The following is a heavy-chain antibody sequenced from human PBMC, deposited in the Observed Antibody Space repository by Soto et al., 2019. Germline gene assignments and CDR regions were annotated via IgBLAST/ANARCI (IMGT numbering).Heavy chain of an antibody. D-gene: IGHD3-9*01. CDR3: VRFGPPPYSDALTDYTDAFDY. Sequence: QMLLQESGPGLVKPSETLSLTCTVSGGSISSDSYYWGWIRQSPEKGFEWIASISYFGSTYYSPTLKSRLLISVDKPKSQFSMTLSSVTAADTTVYYCVRFGPPPYSDALTDYTDAFDYWGQGILVTVSS. CDR1: GGSISSDSYY. V-gene: IGHV4-39*01. CDR2: ISYFGST. J-gene: IGHJ4*02.